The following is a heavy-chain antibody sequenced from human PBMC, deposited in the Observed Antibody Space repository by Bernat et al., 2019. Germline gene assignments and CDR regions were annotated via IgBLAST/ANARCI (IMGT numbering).Heavy chain of an antibody. V-gene: IGHV4-59*01. J-gene: IGHJ6*02. CDR1: GCSISSYY. CDR2: IYYSGST. CDR3: ARALDSSGTGGMDV. D-gene: IGHD3-22*01. Sequence: QVQLQESGPGLVKPSETLSLTCTVSGCSISSYYWSWIRQPPGKGLEWIGYIYYSGSTNYNPSLKSRVTISVDTSKNQFSLKLSSVTAADTAVYYCARALDSSGTGGMDVWGQGTTVTVSS.